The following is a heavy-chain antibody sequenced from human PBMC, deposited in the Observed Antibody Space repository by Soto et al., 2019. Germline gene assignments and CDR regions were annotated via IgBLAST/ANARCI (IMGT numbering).Heavy chain of an antibody. J-gene: IGHJ6*02. Sequence: PSETLSLTCAVYGGSFSGYYWSWIRQPPGKGLEWIGEINHSGSTNYNPSLKSRVTISVDTSKNQFSLKLSSVTAADTAVYYCARGRIAVAGLHPHTHYYYYGMDVWGQGTTVTVSS. CDR2: INHSGST. CDR3: ARGRIAVAGLHPHTHYYYYGMDV. D-gene: IGHD6-19*01. V-gene: IGHV4-34*01. CDR1: GGSFSGYY.